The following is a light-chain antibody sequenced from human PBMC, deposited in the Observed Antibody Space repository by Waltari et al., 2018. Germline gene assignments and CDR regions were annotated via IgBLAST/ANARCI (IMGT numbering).Light chain of an antibody. CDR3: QQSYTTSWT. CDR2: AAS. J-gene: IGKJ1*01. Sequence: DIQMTQSPSSLSASVGDSVTITCRASQSISSHLNWYQQKPGKAPRLLIYAASSLQSGVPSRFSGSGSGTDFTLTISSLQPEDFAIYYCQQSYTTSWTFGQGTKVEIK. V-gene: IGKV1-39*01. CDR1: QSISSH.